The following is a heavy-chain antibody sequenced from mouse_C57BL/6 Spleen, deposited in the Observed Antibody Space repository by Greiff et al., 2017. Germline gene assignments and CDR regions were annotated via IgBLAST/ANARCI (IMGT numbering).Heavy chain of an antibody. Sequence: VQLKESGPELVKPGASVKISCKASGYSFTDYNMNWVKQSNGKSLEWIGVINPNYGTTSYNQKFKGKATLTVDQSSSTDYMQLNSLTSEDSAVYYCARNYYGSSWFAYWGKGTLVTVSA. D-gene: IGHD1-1*01. V-gene: IGHV1-39*01. CDR3: ARNYYGSSWFAY. CDR2: INPNYGTT. CDR1: GYSFTDYN. J-gene: IGHJ3*01.